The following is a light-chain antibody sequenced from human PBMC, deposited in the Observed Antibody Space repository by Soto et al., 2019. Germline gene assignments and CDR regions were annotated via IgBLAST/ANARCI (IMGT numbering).Light chain of an antibody. Sequence: DIQMTQSPSSLSASVGDRVTITCRASHSISSWLAWYQQKPVQAPKLLIHDASRLQSGVPSRFSGTGYGTEFTLTISSLQHYDCATYYCQLSRNYQFTFGPGTKVDFK. CDR3: QLSRNYQFT. CDR1: HSISSW. J-gene: IGKJ3*01. CDR2: DAS. V-gene: IGKV1-5*01.